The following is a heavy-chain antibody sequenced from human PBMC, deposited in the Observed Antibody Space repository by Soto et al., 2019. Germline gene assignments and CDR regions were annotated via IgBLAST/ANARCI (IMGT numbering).Heavy chain of an antibody. CDR3: ARGHHVLRFLEWSPPFDY. CDR1: GGTFSSYA. Sequence: SVKVSCKASGGTFSSYAISWVRQAPGQGLEWMGGIIPIFGTANYAQKFQGRVTITADESTSTAYMELSSLRSEDTAVYYCARGHHVLRFLEWSPPFDYWGQGTLVTVSS. V-gene: IGHV1-69*13. D-gene: IGHD3-3*01. CDR2: IIPIFGTA. J-gene: IGHJ4*02.